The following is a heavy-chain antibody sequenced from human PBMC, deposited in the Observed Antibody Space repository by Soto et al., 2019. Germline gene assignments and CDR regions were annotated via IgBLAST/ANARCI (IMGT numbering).Heavy chain of an antibody. CDR1: GGSISSSSYY. J-gene: IGHJ3*02. Sequence: QLQLQESGPGLVKPSETLSLTCTVSGGSISSSSYYWGWIRQPPGKGLEWIGSIYYSGSTYYNPSLKSRVTISVDTSKNQFSLKLSSVTAADTAVYYCARPGGSYFSLNLDAFDIWGQGTMVTVSS. CDR2: IYYSGST. D-gene: IGHD1-26*01. CDR3: ARPGGSYFSLNLDAFDI. V-gene: IGHV4-39*01.